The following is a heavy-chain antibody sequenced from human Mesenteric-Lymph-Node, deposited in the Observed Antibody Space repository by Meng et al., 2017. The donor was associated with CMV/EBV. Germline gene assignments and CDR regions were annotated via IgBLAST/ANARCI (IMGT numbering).Heavy chain of an antibody. CDR1: GFTFSSYG. CDR2: IRYDGSNK. D-gene: IGHD2-2*01. CDR3: ANEGCNSTTCLGYYFDY. J-gene: IGHJ4*02. V-gene: IGHV3-30*02. Sequence: GESLKISCAASGFTFSSYGMHWVRQAPGKGLEWVAFIRYDGSNKYYADSVKGRFTISRDNSKNTLYLQMNSLRAEDTAVYYCANEGCNSTTCLGYYFDYWGQGTLVTVSS.